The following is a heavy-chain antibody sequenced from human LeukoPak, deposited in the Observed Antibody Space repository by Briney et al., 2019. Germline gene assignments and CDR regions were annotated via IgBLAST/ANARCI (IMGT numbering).Heavy chain of an antibody. Sequence: GASVKVSCKASGGTFRNYAISWVRQAPGQGLEWMGWISGYNGNTNYAQKFQGRVTVTTDTSTSTAYMELRSLRSDDTAVYYCARDQGARIAAADNWFDPWGQGTLVTVSS. CDR3: ARDQGARIAAADNWFDP. V-gene: IGHV1-18*01. CDR1: GGTFRNYA. J-gene: IGHJ5*02. CDR2: ISGYNGNT. D-gene: IGHD6-13*01.